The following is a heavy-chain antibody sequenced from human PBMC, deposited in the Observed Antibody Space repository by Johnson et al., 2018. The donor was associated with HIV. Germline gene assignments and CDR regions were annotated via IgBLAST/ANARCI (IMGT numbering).Heavy chain of an antibody. CDR1: GFTFTNAW. CDR2: ISYDGSNK. V-gene: IGHV3-30*18. J-gene: IGHJ3*02. Sequence: QMLLVESGGGLVQPGGSLRLSCAVSGFTFTNAWMNWVRQAPGKGLEWVAVISYDGSNKYYADSVKGRFTISRDNSKNTLYLQMNSLRAEDTAVYYCAKVLRVEMAHNSGGAFDIWGQGTMVTVSS. D-gene: IGHD5-24*01. CDR3: AKVLRVEMAHNSGGAFDI.